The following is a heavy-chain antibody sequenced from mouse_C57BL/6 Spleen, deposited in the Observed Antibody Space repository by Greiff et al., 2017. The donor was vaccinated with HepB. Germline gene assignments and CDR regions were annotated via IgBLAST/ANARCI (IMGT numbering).Heavy chain of an antibody. Sequence: QVQLQQSGAELVRPGASVTLSCKASGYTFTDYEMHWVKQTPVHGLEWIGAIDPETGGTAYNQKFKGKAILTADKSSSTAYMELRSLTSEDSAVYDCTREKGLLLYYFDYWGQGTTLTVSS. CDR1: GYTFTDYE. CDR2: IDPETGGT. V-gene: IGHV1-15*01. D-gene: IGHD1-1*01. J-gene: IGHJ2*01. CDR3: TREKGLLLYYFDY.